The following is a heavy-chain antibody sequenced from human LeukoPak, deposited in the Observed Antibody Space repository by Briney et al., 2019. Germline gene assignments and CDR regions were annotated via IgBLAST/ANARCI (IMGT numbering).Heavy chain of an antibody. CDR1: GFTFSSYW. V-gene: IGHV3-21*01. D-gene: IGHD1-26*01. J-gene: IGHJ3*02. CDR2: ISSSSSYI. CDR3: ARALPSPLYSGSYADAFDI. Sequence: PGGSLRLSCAASGFTFSSYWMSWVRQAPGKGLEWVSSISSSSSYIYYADSVKGRFTISRDNAKNSLYLQMNSLRAEDTAVYYCARALPSPLYSGSYADAFDIWGQGTMVTVSS.